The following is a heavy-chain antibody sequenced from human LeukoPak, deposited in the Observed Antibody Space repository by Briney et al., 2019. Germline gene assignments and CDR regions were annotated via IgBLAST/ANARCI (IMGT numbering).Heavy chain of an antibody. D-gene: IGHD6-6*01. J-gene: IGHJ6*03. CDR1: GGSISSDSHF. V-gene: IGHV4-61*02. CDR2: IYTSGST. Sequence: SETLSLTCTVSGGSISSDSHFWSWIRQPAGKGLEWIGRIYTSGSTNYNTSLKSRVTISVDTSKNQFSLKLSSVTAADTAVYYCARGVSSSSSGDYYYYYMDVWGKGTTVTVSS. CDR3: ARGVSSSSSGDYYYYYMDV.